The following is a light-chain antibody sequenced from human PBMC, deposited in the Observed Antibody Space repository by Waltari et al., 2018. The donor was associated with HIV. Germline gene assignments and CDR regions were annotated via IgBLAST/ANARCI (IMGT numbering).Light chain of an antibody. J-gene: IGLJ2*01. V-gene: IGLV2-14*01. CDR2: EVK. Sequence: QSALTQPASVSGSPGQSLSISCRGHSSDVGASVYVPWYHPPPGEAPTLILYEVKKRPSGISNRFSGSKSGNTASLTISGLQVEDEAHYYCSSYSASGTLVLFGGGTRLTVL. CDR3: SSYSASGTLVL. CDR1: SSDVGASVY.